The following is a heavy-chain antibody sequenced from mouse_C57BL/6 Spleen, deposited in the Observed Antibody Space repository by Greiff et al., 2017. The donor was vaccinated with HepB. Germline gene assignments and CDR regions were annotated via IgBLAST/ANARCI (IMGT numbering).Heavy chain of an antibody. CDR1: GFSLTSYG. CDR2: IWSGGST. V-gene: IGHV2-2*01. Sequence: VMLVESGPGLVQPSQSLSITCTVSGFSLTSYGVHWVRQSPGKGLEWLGVIWSGGSTDYNAAFISRLSISKDNSKSQVFFKMNSLQADDTAIYYCARNCRLLQGFAYWGQGTLVTVSA. CDR3: ARNCRLLQGFAY. J-gene: IGHJ3*01. D-gene: IGHD2-3*01.